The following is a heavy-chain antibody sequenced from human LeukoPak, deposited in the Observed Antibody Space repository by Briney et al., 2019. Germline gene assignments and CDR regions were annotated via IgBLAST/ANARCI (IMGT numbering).Heavy chain of an antibody. CDR3: ARDLGYYYGLDI. V-gene: IGHV4-61*08. CDR2: IFHSGNT. CDR1: GGSISSGGYY. D-gene: IGHD3-16*01. J-gene: IGHJ6*02. Sequence: PSETLSLTCTVSGGSISSGGYYWSWIRQPPGKGLEWIGEIFHSGNTKYNPSLESRVTISVDKSNHQFTLEMKSVTAADTAIYYCARDLGYYYGLDIWSRGTTVTVSS.